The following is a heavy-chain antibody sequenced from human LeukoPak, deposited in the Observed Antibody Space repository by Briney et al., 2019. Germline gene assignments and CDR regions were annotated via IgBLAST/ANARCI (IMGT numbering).Heavy chain of an antibody. D-gene: IGHD7-27*01. CDR1: GGTFSSYA. J-gene: IGHJ4*02. Sequence: ASVKVSCKASGGTFSSYAISWVRQAPGQGLEWRGGIIPIFGTANYAQKFQGRVTITADESTSTAYMELSSLRSEDTAVYYCARGADAPLTGDPQGDFDYWGQGTLVTVSS. CDR3: ARGADAPLTGDPQGDFDY. CDR2: IIPIFGTA. V-gene: IGHV1-69*01.